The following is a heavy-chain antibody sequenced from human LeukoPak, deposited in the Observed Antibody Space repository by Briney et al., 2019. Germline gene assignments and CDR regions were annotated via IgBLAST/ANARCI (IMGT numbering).Heavy chain of an antibody. CDR2: IYRSGST. CDR3: ARRHSSGWFYY. Sequence: SETLSLTCTVSGYSISNGYYWDWIRQPPGRGVEWIGNIYRSGSTSYNPSLKSRVTISVDTSKNQFSLKVNSVTAADTAVYYCARRHSSGWFYYWGQGTLVTVSS. V-gene: IGHV4-38-2*02. CDR1: GYSISNGYY. J-gene: IGHJ4*02. D-gene: IGHD6-19*01.